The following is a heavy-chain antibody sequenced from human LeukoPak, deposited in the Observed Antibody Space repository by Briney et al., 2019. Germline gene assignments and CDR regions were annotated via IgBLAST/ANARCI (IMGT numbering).Heavy chain of an antibody. V-gene: IGHV3-21*01. CDR1: GFTFSNFA. J-gene: IGHJ4*02. CDR3: ARDRLHYGEYEKTFDY. D-gene: IGHD4-17*01. Sequence: GGSLRLSCSASGFTFSNFAMSWVRQAPGKGLEWVSAVSSDGINTYYTDSLKGRFTISRDNAKNSLYLQMNSLRAEDTAVYYCARDRLHYGEYEKTFDYWGQGTLVTVSS. CDR2: VSSDGINT.